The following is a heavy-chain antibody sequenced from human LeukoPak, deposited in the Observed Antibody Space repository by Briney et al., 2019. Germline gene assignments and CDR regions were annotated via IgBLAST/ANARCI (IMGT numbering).Heavy chain of an antibody. V-gene: IGHV3-23*01. CDR2: ITATSSST. CDR3: ARVYYYYYMDV. J-gene: IGHJ6*03. Sequence: GGSLRLSCAASGFTFSSYAMSWVRQAPGKGLEWVSAITATSSSTYDADSVQGRFTISRDNSKNTLFLQMNSLRAEDTAVYYCARVYYYYYMDVWGKGTTVTISS. CDR1: GFTFSSYA.